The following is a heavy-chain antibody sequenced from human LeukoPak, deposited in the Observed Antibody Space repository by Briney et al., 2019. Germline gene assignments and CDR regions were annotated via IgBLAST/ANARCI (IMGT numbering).Heavy chain of an antibody. Sequence: GASVKVSGKTSGYSFTNFYIHWVRQAPGQGLEWMGMVNPSGGSTISAQRFQDRVNMTTDTSTRTVYMEMTGLTSDDTGIYYCARDAFWGQGTQVTVSS. CDR3: ARDAF. CDR1: GYSFTNFY. V-gene: IGHV1-46*01. J-gene: IGHJ4*02. D-gene: IGHD3-3*02. CDR2: VNPSGGST.